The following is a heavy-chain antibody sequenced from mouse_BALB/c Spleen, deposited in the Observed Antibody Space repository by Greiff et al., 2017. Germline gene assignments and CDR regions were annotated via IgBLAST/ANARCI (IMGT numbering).Heavy chain of an antibody. J-gene: IGHJ4*01. CDR1: GFTFSSYA. Sequence: DVKLVESGGGLVKPGGSLKLSCAASGFTFSSYAMSWVRQSPEKRLEWVAEISSGGSTYYPDTVKGRFTISRDNAKNTLYLQMSSLKSEDTAMYYCARHDYYAMDYWGQGTSVTVSS. CDR2: ISSGGST. CDR3: ARHDYYAMDY. V-gene: IGHV5-12-2*01.